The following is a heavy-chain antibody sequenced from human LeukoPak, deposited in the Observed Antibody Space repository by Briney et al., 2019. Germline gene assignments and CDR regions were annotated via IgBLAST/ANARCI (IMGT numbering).Heavy chain of an antibody. CDR1: GFRFGGYA. V-gene: IGHV3-49*03. CDR3: VRESVRDYYFDF. D-gene: IGHD3-10*02. CDR2: IRSKALYGTS. J-gene: IGHJ4*02. Sequence: PGGSLRLSCSGSGFRFGGYALSWLRQAPGKGLEWVGFIRSKALYGTSEYAASVEGRFSISRDDSNNIVYLQMNSLKTEDTAVYFCVRESVRDYYFDFWGQGTLVTVSS.